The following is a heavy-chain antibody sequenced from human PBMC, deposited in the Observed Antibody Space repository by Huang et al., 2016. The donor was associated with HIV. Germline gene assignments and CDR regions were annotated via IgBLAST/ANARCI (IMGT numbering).Heavy chain of an antibody. Sequence: QVRLQGSGPGLVKPSQTLSLTCTVSGDSISSGNYYWSWIRQPAGKGLDWIGHIYNRGTTNYNPTLKSRVAISLDTSRNQFSLKLTPVTATDTAVYYCARGGTYNTRGWYFDYWGQGTLVTVSS. CDR1: GDSISSGNYY. D-gene: IGHD1-1*01. V-gene: IGHV4-61*09. CDR2: IYNRGTT. CDR3: ARGGTYNTRGWYFDY. J-gene: IGHJ4*02.